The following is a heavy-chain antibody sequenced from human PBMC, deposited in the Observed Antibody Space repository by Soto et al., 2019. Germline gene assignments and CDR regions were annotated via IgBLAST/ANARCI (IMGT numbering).Heavy chain of an antibody. CDR2: IIPIFGTA. CDR3: SIAVAGTSGNWLDP. V-gene: IGHV1-69*13. CDR1: GGTFSSYA. J-gene: IGHJ5*02. D-gene: IGHD6-19*01. Sequence: GASVKVSCKASGGTFSSYAISWVRRAPGQGLEWMGGIIPIFGTANYAQKFQGRVTITADESTSTAYMELSSLRSEDTAVYYCSIAVAGTSGNWLDPWGQGPLVTVSS.